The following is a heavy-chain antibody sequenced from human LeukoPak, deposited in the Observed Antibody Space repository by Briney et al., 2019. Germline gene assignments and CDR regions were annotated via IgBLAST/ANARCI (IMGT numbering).Heavy chain of an antibody. CDR2: INPNSGGA. J-gene: IGHJ4*02. V-gene: IGHV1-2*02. CDR3: ARLREDINWYFDY. CDR1: GYTFTDYY. Sequence: APVKVSCKASGYTFTDYYIHWVRQAPGQGLEWMGWINPNSGGADYVQKFQGRVTMTRDTSISTVYMEVSRLTSDDTAVYYCARLREDINWYFDYWDQGTLVAVSS. D-gene: IGHD1-1*01.